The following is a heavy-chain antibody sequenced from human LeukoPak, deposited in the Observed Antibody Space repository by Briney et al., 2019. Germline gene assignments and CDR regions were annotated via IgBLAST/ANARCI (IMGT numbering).Heavy chain of an antibody. CDR2: INAGNGNT. V-gene: IGHV1-3*03. D-gene: IGHD3-10*01. Sequence: GASVKVSCKASGYTFTSYAMHWVRQAPGQRLEWMGWINAGNGNTKYSQEFQGRVTITRDTSASTAYMELSSLRSEDMAVYYCAREGITMVRGVNRNYYYYYMDVWGKGTTVTVSS. CDR1: GYTFTSYA. J-gene: IGHJ6*03. CDR3: AREGITMVRGVNRNYYYYYMDV.